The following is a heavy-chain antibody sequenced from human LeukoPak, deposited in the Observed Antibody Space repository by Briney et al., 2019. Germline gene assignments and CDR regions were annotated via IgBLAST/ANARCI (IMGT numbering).Heavy chain of an antibody. V-gene: IGHV1-46*01. Sequence: ASVKVSCKASGYTFTSYYMHWVRQAPGQGLEWMGIINPSGGSTSYAQKFQGRVTMTRDMSTSTVYMELSSLRSEDTAVYYCARDLYHRYYDNSGYAFDYWGQGTLVTVSS. CDR1: GYTFTSYY. J-gene: IGHJ4*02. CDR2: INPSGGST. D-gene: IGHD3-22*01. CDR3: ARDLYHRYYDNSGYAFDY.